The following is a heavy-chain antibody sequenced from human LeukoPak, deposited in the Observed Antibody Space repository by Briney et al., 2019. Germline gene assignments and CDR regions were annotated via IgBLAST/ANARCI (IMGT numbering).Heavy chain of an antibody. CDR2: IHYSGAT. Sequence: SETLSLTCTVSGDSISGYFWSWIRQTPGKGLEWIGYIHYSGATNYNPFLKSRVTMSVDTSKNQFSLKLSSVTAADTAVYYCARDSARIVGASHFDYWGQGTLVTVSS. CDR1: GDSISGYF. CDR3: ARDSARIVGASHFDY. V-gene: IGHV4-59*12. J-gene: IGHJ4*02. D-gene: IGHD1-26*01.